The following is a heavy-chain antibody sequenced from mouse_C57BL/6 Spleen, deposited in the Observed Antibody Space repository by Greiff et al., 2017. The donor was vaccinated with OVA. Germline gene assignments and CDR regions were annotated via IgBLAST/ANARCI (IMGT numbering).Heavy chain of an antibody. CDR1: GFTFSDYG. Sequence: EVKLVESGGGLVKPGGSLTLSCAASGFTFSDYGMHWVRQAPEKGLEWVAYISSGSSTIYYADTVKGRFTISRDNAKNTLFLQMTSLRSEDTAMYYCSTLPSYWYFDVWGTGTTVTVSS. J-gene: IGHJ1*03. CDR3: STLPSYWYFDV. CDR2: ISSGSSTI. V-gene: IGHV5-17*01.